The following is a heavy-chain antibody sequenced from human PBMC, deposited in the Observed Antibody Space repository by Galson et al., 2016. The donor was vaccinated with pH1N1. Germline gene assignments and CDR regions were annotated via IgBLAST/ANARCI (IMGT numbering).Heavy chain of an antibody. J-gene: IGHJ4*02. CDR2: ITKRPEGYTT. Sequence: SLRLSCAASGFTLGDFYMDWVRQAPGKGLEWVGRITKRPEGYTTQDAASVRGRFIISSEDSKDLLYLQMNSLTTEDTAVYYCTRENHHKFDYWGQGTLVTVSS. CDR3: TRENHHKFDY. V-gene: IGHV3-72*01. CDR1: GFTLGDFY.